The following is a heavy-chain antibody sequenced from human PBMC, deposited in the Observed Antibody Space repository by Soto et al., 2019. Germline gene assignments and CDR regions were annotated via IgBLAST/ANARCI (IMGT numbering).Heavy chain of an antibody. CDR2: INYSGST. V-gene: IGHV4-34*01. CDR3: ATVASTYYYGSGSYDRHMDV. D-gene: IGHD3-10*01. Sequence: SETLSLTCAVYSGSFSGHYWSWIRQPPGKGLEWIGEINYSGSTNHNPSLKSRVTLLVETSKNQFSLRLSSVTAADTAVYYCATVASTYYYGSGSYDRHMDVWGQGTTVTVSS. CDR1: SGSFSGHY. J-gene: IGHJ6*02.